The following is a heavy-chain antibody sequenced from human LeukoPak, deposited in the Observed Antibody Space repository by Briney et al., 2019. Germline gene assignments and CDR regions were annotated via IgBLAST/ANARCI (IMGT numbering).Heavy chain of an antibody. D-gene: IGHD6-13*01. J-gene: IGHJ6*03. CDR3: ARDRDSSSWSEYYYYYYTDV. V-gene: IGHV3-48*04. CDR1: GFTFSSYS. CDR2: ISSSSSTI. Sequence: GGSLRLSCAASGFTFSSYSMNWVRQAPGKGLEWVSYISSSSSTIYYADSVKGRFTISRDNAKNSLYLQMNSLRAEDTAVYYCARDRDSSSWSEYYYYYYTDVWGKGTTVTVSS.